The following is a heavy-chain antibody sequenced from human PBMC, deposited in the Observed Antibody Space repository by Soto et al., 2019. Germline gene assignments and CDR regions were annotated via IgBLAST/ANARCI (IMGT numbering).Heavy chain of an antibody. CDR3: ARRSGYHDY. CDR2: SDPSDSYT. J-gene: IGHJ4*02. D-gene: IGHD3-10*01. V-gene: IGHV5-10-1*03. Sequence: EVQLVQSGAEVKQPGESLRISCKGSGYSFINSWISWVRQMPGKGLEWMGRSDPSDSYTNYSPSFQGHVTISVDKSVTTAYLQWSSLKASDTAIDYCARRSGYHDYWGQGTLVTVS. CDR1: GYSFINSW.